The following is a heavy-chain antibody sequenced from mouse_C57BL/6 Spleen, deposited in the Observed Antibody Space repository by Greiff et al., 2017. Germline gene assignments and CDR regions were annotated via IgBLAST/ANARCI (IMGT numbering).Heavy chain of an antibody. CDR3: ARQGDGNSWFAY. CDR2: ISSGGSYT. V-gene: IGHV5-6*01. Sequence: EVQLQESGGDLVKPGGSLKLSCAASGFTFSSYGMSWVRQTPDKRLEWVATISSGGSYTYYPDSVKGRFTISRDNAKNTLYLQMSSLKSEDTAMYYCARQGDGNSWFAYWGQGTLVTVSA. D-gene: IGHD2-1*01. J-gene: IGHJ3*01. CDR1: GFTFSSYG.